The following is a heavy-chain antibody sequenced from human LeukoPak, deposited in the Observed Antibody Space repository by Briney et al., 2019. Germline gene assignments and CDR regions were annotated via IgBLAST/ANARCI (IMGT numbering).Heavy chain of an antibody. CDR2: IYTSGST. J-gene: IGHJ3*02. D-gene: IGHD3-22*01. CDR1: GGSISSYY. CDR3: ASEGYYDSSGYTLPDAFDI. V-gene: IGHV4-4*07. Sequence: PSETLSLTCTVSGGSISSYYWSWIRQPAGKGREWIGRIYTSGSTNYNPSLKSRVTMSVDTSKNQFSLKLSSVTAADTAVYYCASEGYYDSSGYTLPDAFDIWGQGTMVTVSS.